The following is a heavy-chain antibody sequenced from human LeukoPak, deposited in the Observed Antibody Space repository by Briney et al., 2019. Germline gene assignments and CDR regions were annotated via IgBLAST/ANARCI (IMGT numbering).Heavy chain of an antibody. CDR1: GYTFTGYY. CDR3: ARDSVWRINWFDP. CDR2: INPNSGGT. D-gene: IGHD2-15*01. J-gene: IGHJ5*02. V-gene: IGHV1-2*02. Sequence: GASVKVSCKASGYTFTGYYMHWVRQAPGQGLEWMGWINPNSGGTSYAQKFQGRVTMTRDTSISTAYMELSRLRSDDTAVYYCARDSVWRINWFDPWGQGTLVTVSS.